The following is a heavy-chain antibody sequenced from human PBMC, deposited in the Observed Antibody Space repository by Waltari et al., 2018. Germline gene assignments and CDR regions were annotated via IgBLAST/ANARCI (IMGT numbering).Heavy chain of an antibody. CDR1: GYTFTSYY. J-gene: IGHJ4*02. D-gene: IGHD1-26*01. Sequence: QVQLVQSGAEVKKPGASVKVSCKASGYTFTSYYMHWVRQAPGQGLEWMGIINPSGGSTSYAQKFQGRVTITADESTSTAYMELSSLRSEDTAVYYCARDRGGSLAYFDYWGQGTLVTVSS. CDR2: INPSGGST. V-gene: IGHV1-46*01. CDR3: ARDRGGSLAYFDY.